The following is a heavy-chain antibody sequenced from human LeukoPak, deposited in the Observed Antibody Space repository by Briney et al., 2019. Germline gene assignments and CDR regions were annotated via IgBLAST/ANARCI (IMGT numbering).Heavy chain of an antibody. CDR2: IYTSGST. D-gene: IGHD5-24*01. Sequence: SETLSLTCTVSGGSISSYYWSWIRQPPGKGLEWIGYIYTSGSTNYNPSLKSRVTISVDTSKNQFSLKLSSVAAADTAVYYCARLGDGYNYYFDYWGQGTLVTVPS. CDR3: ARLGDGYNYYFDY. V-gene: IGHV4-4*09. J-gene: IGHJ4*02. CDR1: GGSISSYY.